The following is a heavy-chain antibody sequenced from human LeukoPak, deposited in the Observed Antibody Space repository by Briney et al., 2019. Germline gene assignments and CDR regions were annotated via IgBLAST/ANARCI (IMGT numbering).Heavy chain of an antibody. D-gene: IGHD3-22*01. CDR3: ARDFINYYDSSGTSPQGY. V-gene: IGHV1-18*01. CDR1: GYTFTSYG. J-gene: IGHJ4*02. Sequence: ASVKVSCKASGYTFTSYGISWVRQAPGQGLEWMGWISAYNGNTNYAQKLQGRVTMTTDTSTSTAYMELGSLRSDDTAVYYCARDFINYYDSSGTSPQGYWGQGTLVTVSS. CDR2: ISAYNGNT.